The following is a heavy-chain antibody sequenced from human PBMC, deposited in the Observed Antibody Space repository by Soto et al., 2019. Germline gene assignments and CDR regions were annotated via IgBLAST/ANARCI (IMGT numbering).Heavy chain of an antibody. Sequence: GGSLRLSCAASGFTFSSYSMNWVRQAPGKGLEWVSSISSSSSYIYYADSVKGRFTISRDNAKNSLYLQMNSLRAEDTAVYYCARAFAAATEYFSPYYRDVWGKGTTVTVSS. CDR2: ISSSSSYI. J-gene: IGHJ6*03. CDR1: GFTFSSYS. V-gene: IGHV3-21*01. CDR3: ARAFAAATEYFSPYYRDV. D-gene: IGHD2-15*01.